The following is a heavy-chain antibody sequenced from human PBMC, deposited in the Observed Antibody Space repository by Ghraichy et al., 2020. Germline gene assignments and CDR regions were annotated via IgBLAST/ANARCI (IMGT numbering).Heavy chain of an antibody. CDR3: MVRSSTGIDL. Sequence: ASVKVSCKASGYNFMNYDIDWVRQAPGQGLEWMGWMNPKSGNTGYLQKLQDRITLTRDTSISTAHLEVSSLTSEDTAIYYCMVRSSTGIDLWGQGTLVSVSS. CDR1: GYNFMNYD. D-gene: IGHD4-17*01. CDR2: MNPKSGNT. J-gene: IGHJ5*02. V-gene: IGHV1-8*01.